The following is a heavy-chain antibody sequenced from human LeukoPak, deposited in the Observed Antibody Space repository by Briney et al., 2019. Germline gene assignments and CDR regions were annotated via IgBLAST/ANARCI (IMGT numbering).Heavy chain of an antibody. J-gene: IGHJ3*02. CDR3: ATDSPALYCSGGSCYSEDAFDI. CDR1: GYTFTGYY. Sequence: ASVKVSCKASGYTFTGYYMHWVRQAPGQGLEWMGRINPNSGGTNYAQKFQGRVTMTEDTSTDTAYMELSSLRSEDTAVYYCATDSPALYCSGGSCYSEDAFDIWGQGTMVTVSS. D-gene: IGHD2-15*01. CDR2: INPNSGGT. V-gene: IGHV1-2*06.